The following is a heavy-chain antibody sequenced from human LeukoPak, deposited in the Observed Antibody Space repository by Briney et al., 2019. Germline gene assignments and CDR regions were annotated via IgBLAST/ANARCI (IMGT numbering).Heavy chain of an antibody. V-gene: IGHV5-51*01. CDR1: GYSFTSYW. CDR3: ARQFYDSSGYYPYFDS. CDR2: IYPGDSDS. D-gene: IGHD3-22*01. Sequence: GESLKISCKGSGYSFTSYWIGWVRQVPGKGLEWMGIIYPGDSDSRYSPSFQGQVTISADKSINTAYLQLSSLKASDTVMYYCARQFYDSSGYYPYFDSWGQGTLVTVSS. J-gene: IGHJ4*02.